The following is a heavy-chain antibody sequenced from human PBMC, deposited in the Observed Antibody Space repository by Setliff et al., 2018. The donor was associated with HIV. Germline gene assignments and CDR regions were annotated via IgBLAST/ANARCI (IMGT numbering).Heavy chain of an antibody. Sequence: SETLSLTCTVSNGSISSHYWSWIRQPPGKGLEWIGNMYYSGSTNYNPSLKSRVTISVDRSQNHFSLKLSSVTAADTAVYYCALVGTYCGGDCYSGTEYFQHWGQGTLVTVSS. J-gene: IGHJ1*01. CDR2: MYYSGST. D-gene: IGHD2-21*02. CDR1: NGSISSHY. V-gene: IGHV4-59*11. CDR3: ALVGTYCGGDCYSGTEYFQH.